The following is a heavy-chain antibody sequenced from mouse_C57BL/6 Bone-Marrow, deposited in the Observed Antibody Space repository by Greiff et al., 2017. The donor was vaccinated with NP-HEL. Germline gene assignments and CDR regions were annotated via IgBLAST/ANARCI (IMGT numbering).Heavy chain of an antibody. V-gene: IGHV14-3*01. J-gene: IGHJ1*03. CDR3: ARLWLLPWYFDV. Sequence: EVKLQESVAELVRPGASVKLSCTASGFNIKNTYMHWVKQRPEQGLEWIGRIDPANGNTKYAPKFQGKATITADTSSNTAYLQLSSLTSEDIAIYYCARLWLLPWYFDVWGTGTTVTVSS. CDR1: GFNIKNTY. D-gene: IGHD2-3*01. CDR2: IDPANGNT.